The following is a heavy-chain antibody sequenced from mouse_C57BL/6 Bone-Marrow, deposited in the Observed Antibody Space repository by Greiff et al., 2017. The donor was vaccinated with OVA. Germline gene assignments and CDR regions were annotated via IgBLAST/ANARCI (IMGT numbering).Heavy chain of an antibody. CDR1: GYTFTNSW. Sequence: VQLQQPGAELVRPGTSVKLSCKASGYTFTNSWLHWVKQRPGQGLEWIGVIAPSDSYINYNQKFTGRATLTVDTSSSTAYMHLSSLTSEDSAVYYCAHYGSRLYLHYWGQGTSLTVSS. V-gene: IGHV1-59*01. J-gene: IGHJ2*02. CDR2: IAPSDSYI. D-gene: IGHD1-1*01. CDR3: AHYGSRLYLHY.